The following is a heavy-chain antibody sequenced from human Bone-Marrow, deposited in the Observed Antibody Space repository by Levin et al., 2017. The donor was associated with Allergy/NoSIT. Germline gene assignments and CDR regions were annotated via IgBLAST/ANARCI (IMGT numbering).Heavy chain of an antibody. CDR1: GYTFSAYG. D-gene: IGHD2-2*01. Sequence: ASVKVSCKAFGYTFSAYGITWVRQAPGQGLEWMGWISAYNGNTNYAQKFEGRVTMTTDTSTDTAYMDLRSLTFDDTAVYYCARVTYTSDHYYYFGMDVWGQGTTVTVSS. V-gene: IGHV1-18*01. J-gene: IGHJ6*02. CDR2: ISAYNGNT. CDR3: ARVTYTSDHYYYFGMDV.